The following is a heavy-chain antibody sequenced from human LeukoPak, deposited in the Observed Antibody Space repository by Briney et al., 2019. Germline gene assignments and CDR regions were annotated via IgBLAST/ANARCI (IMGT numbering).Heavy chain of an antibody. CDR1: GFPFSNNV. CDR2: IRGSGDT. V-gene: IGHV3-23*01. D-gene: IGHD3-3*01. Sequence: GGSLRLSCATSGFPFSNNVMSWVRQAPGRGLDWLSAIRGSGDTYYADSVKGRFTISRDNSKNMLYLQMNSLRAEDTAVYYCAKTFPYGTTWYGFCDYWGQGALVTVSS. CDR3: AKTFPYGTTWYGFCDY. J-gene: IGHJ4*02.